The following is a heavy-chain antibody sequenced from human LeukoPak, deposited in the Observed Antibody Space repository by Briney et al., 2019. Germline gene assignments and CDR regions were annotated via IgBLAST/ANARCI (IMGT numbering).Heavy chain of an antibody. Sequence: GGSLRLSCAASGFTFSNYAMSWVRQGPGKGLEWLSSISGSGGSTDYEDSVKGRFTISRDNSKNTLYLQMNNVRAEDTAVYYCAKGLGYYYDTRKSRTLYYYGMDIWGQGTTVTVSS. CDR1: GFTFSNYA. CDR3: AKGLGYYYDTRKSRTLYYYGMDI. CDR2: ISGSGGST. D-gene: IGHD3-22*01. J-gene: IGHJ6*02. V-gene: IGHV3-23*01.